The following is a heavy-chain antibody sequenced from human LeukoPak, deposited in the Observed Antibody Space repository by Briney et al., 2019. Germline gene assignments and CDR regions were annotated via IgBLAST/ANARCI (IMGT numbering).Heavy chain of an antibody. CDR2: ISYDGRDK. J-gene: IGHJ3*01. CDR1: GFTFSSYG. CDR3: AKPRGGDSWAFDV. Sequence: PRRSLRLSCAASGFTFSSYGMHWVRQAPGKGLEWVAGISYDGRDKYYADSVKGRFTISRDNSKNTLNPQMNSLRAEDTAVYYCAKPRGGDSWAFDVWGQGTMVTVSS. V-gene: IGHV3-30*18. D-gene: IGHD2-21*02.